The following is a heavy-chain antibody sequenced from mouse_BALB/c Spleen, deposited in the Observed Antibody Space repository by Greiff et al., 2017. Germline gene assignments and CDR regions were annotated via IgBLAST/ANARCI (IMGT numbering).Heavy chain of an antibody. Sequence: DVKLVESGPGLVKPSQSLSLTCTVTGYSITSDYAWNWIRQFPGNKLEWMGYISYSGSTSYNPSLKSRISITRDTSKNQFFLQLNSVTTEDTATYYCANSRSGYDFDYWGQGTTLTVSS. CDR1: GYSITSDYA. J-gene: IGHJ2*01. V-gene: IGHV3-2*02. CDR2: ISYSGST. CDR3: ANSRSGYDFDY. D-gene: IGHD3-1*01.